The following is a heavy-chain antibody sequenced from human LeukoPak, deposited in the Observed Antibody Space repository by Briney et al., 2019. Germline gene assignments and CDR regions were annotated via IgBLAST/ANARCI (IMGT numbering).Heavy chain of an antibody. V-gene: IGHV3-7*01. J-gene: IGHJ4*02. CDR2: IKQDGSEK. CDR3: ASWYYDFGY. CDR1: GFIFSSYW. D-gene: IGHD3-3*01. Sequence: GGSLRLSCAASGFIFSSYWMSWVRQAPGKGLEWVANIKQDGSEKKYVDSVKGRFTISRDNAKNLLYLQMNSLRAEDTAVYYCASWYYDFGYWGQGTLVTVSS.